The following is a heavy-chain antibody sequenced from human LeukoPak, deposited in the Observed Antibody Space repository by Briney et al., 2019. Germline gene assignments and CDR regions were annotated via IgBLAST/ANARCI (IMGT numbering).Heavy chain of an antibody. D-gene: IGHD6-13*01. V-gene: IGHV3-74*01. J-gene: IGHJ6*02. Sequence: PGGSLRLSCAASGFTFGSYWMHWVRHAPGKGLVWVSRSNSDGSRISYADSVKGRFTISRDNAKNTLYLQMNSLRVEDTAVYFCARGGAVAGHGMDVWGQGTTVTVSS. CDR3: ARGGAVAGHGMDV. CDR2: SNSDGSRI. CDR1: GFTFGSYW.